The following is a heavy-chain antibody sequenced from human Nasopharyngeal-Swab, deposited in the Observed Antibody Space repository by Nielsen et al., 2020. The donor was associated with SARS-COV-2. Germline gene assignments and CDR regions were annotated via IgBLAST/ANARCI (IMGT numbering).Heavy chain of an antibody. CDR3: ARGQFLRHYGMDV. V-gene: IGHV4-34*01. Sequence: SETLSLTCAVYGGSFSNYYWSWIRQPPGKGLEWIGEINHSGSTNYNPSLKRRVTISVDTSKNQFSLIVTSVTAADTAVYYCARGQFLRHYGMDVWGQGTTVTVSS. CDR1: GGSFSNYY. CDR2: INHSGST. J-gene: IGHJ6*02. D-gene: IGHD3-3*01.